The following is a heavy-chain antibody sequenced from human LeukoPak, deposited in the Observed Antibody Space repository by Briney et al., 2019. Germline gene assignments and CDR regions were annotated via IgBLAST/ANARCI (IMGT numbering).Heavy chain of an antibody. V-gene: IGHV1-69*13. CDR1: GYTFTGYY. CDR2: IIPIFGTA. D-gene: IGHD1-26*01. CDR3: ARDRSGSYRVYAFDI. Sequence: SVKVSCKASGYTFTGYYMHWVRQAPGQGLEWMGGIIPIFGTANYAQKFQGRVTITADESTSTAYMELSSLRSEDTAVYYCARDRSGSYRVYAFDIWGQGTMVTVSS. J-gene: IGHJ3*02.